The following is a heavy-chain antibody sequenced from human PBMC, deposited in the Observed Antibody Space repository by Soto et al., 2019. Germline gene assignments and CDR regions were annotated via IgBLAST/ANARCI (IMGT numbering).Heavy chain of an antibody. CDR3: AHVYSSSWFRHFDY. D-gene: IGHD6-13*01. CDR2: IYWDDDK. V-gene: IGHV2-5*02. J-gene: IGHJ4*02. Sequence: QITLKESGPTLVKPTQTLTLTCTFSGFSLSTSGVGVGWIRQPPGKALEWLALIYWDDDKRYSPSLKSRLTIXKXTXXNQVVLTMTNMDPVDTATYYCAHVYSSSWFRHFDYWGQGTLVTVSS. CDR1: GFSLSTSGVG.